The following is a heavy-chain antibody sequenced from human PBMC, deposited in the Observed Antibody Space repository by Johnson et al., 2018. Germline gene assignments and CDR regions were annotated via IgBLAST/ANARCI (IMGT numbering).Heavy chain of an antibody. CDR3: ARDPYSSSSWAVGWFDP. CDR2: VSGSGGTT. CDR1: GFTFSSYS. Sequence: EVQLVESGGGLVKPGGSLRLSCAASGFTFSSYSMHWVRQAPGQGLEWVSTVSGSGGTTSYADAVKGRFTLSRDNSKNTLYLQMKSRRDEDTATYYGARDPYSSSSWAVGWFDPWGQGTLVTVSS. J-gene: IGHJ5*02. D-gene: IGHD6-6*01. V-gene: IGHV3-23*04.